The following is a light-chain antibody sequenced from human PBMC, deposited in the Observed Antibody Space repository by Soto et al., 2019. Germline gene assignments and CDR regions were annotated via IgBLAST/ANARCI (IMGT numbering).Light chain of an antibody. CDR2: DAS. Sequence: DIQLTQSPSFLSASVGDRVTVTCRASQGIGSYLAWYQQRPGKTPKLLTYDASTLRSGVTSRFSGSGSGTEFSLTVSSLQPEDFATYYCQQLYTHPLTFGQGTRVELK. CDR3: QQLYTHPLT. V-gene: IGKV1-9*01. CDR1: QGIGSY. J-gene: IGKJ1*01.